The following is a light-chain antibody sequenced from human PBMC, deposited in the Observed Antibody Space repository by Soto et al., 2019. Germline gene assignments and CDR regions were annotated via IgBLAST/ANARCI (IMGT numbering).Light chain of an antibody. CDR2: GAS. J-gene: IGKJ1*01. CDR1: QSVRSN. CDR3: KHYNNWPPWT. Sequence: EIVMTQSPVTLSVSPGERATLSCRASQSVRSNIAWYQQKPGQVPRLLIYGASTRATGIPARFSGSGSGTEFTLTISSLQSEDFAVYYFKHYNNWPPWTFGQGTKVEIK. V-gene: IGKV3-15*01.